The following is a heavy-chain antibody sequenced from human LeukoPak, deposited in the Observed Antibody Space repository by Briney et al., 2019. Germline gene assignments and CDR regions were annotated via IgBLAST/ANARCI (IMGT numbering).Heavy chain of an antibody. V-gene: IGHV1-2*02. CDR3: ASIPNPTYCSSTGCHFDY. Sequence: ASVKVSCKASGYTFTGYYMHWVRQAPGQGLEWMGWINPNSGGTNYAQKFQGRVTMTRDTSISTAYMELSRLRPDDTAVYYCASIPNPTYCSSTGCHFDYWGQGTLVTVPS. J-gene: IGHJ4*02. CDR1: GYTFTGYY. CDR2: INPNSGGT. D-gene: IGHD2-2*01.